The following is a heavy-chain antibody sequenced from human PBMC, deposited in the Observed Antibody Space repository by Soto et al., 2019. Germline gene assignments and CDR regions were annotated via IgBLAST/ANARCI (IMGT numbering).Heavy chain of an antibody. D-gene: IGHD6-13*01. V-gene: IGHV3-33*01. CDR3: ARDQGIAAAGTYYYYYYGMDV. Sequence: GGSRRLSCAAAGCSLRSYGMHWVRQAPGKGLEWVAVIWYDGSNKYYADSVKGRFTMSRDNSKNTLYLKMHSLRAEDTAVYYCARDQGIAAAGTYYYYYYGMDVWGQGTTVTVSS. CDR2: IWYDGSNK. CDR1: GCSLRSYG. J-gene: IGHJ6*02.